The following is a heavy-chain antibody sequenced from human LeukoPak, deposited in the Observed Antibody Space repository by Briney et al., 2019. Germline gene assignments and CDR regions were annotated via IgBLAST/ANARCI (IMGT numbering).Heavy chain of an antibody. CDR1: GFTFSSYG. J-gene: IGHJ4*02. V-gene: IGHV3-30*02. Sequence: GGSLRLSCAASGFTFSSYGMHWVRQAPGKGLEWVAFIRYDGSNKYYADSVKGRFTISRDNSKNTLYLQMNSLRAEDTAVYYCFNSGREKVDYWGQGTLVTVSS. CDR3: FNSGREKVDY. D-gene: IGHD1-26*01. CDR2: IRYDGSNK.